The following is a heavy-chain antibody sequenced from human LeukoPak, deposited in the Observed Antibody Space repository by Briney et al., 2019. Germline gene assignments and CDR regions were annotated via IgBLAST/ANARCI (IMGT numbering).Heavy chain of an antibody. CDR2: ISGSGGST. D-gene: IGHD5-18*01. CDR3: AIANSYGFSFDY. V-gene: IGHV3-23*01. Sequence: GGSLRLSCAASGFTFSSYAMSWVRQAPGKGLEWVSAISGSGGSTYYADSVKGRFTISRDNSKNTLYLQMNSLRAEDTAVYYCAIANSYGFSFDYWGQGTLVTVSS. J-gene: IGHJ4*02. CDR1: GFTFSSYA.